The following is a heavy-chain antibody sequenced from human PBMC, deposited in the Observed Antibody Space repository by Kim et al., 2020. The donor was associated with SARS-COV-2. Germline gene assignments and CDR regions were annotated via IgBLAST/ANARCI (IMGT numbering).Heavy chain of an antibody. CDR3: AGDKSAGSAWWFDP. J-gene: IGHJ5*02. D-gene: IGHD2-15*01. Sequence: QKFQGTVTMTRDTSTSTAYMELSSLRSDDTAVYYCAGDKSAGSAWWFDPWGQGTLVTVSS. V-gene: IGHV1-46*01.